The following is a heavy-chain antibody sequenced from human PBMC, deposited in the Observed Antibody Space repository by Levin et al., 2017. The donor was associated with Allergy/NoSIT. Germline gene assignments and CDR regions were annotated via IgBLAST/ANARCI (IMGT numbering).Heavy chain of an antibody. J-gene: IGHJ3*01. V-gene: IGHV5-51*01. D-gene: IGHD3-9*01. CDR1: GNSFTNFW. Sequence: GGSLRLSCKSSGNSFTNFWIAWVRQMPGKGLEWMGILYPGDSDTRYSPSFQGHVTISADKSISTAYLQWRSLKASDTALYFCSSARSFSDILTSYDGLGASDAFEVGGQGTMVTVS. CDR2: LYPGDSDT. CDR3: SSARSFSDILTSYDGLGASDAFEV.